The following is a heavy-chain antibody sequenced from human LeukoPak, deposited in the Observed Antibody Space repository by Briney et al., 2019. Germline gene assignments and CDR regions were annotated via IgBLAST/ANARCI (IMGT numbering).Heavy chain of an antibody. CDR2: IKQDGSEK. CDR3: ARGVYDYVWGSYRYPPNSYFQH. D-gene: IGHD3-16*02. CDR1: GFTFSSYW. J-gene: IGHJ1*01. Sequence: GGSLRLSCAASGFTFSSYWMSWVRQAPGKGLEWVANIKQDGSEKYYVDSVKGRFTISRDNAKNSLYLQMNSLRAEDTAVYYCARGVYDYVWGSYRYPPNSYFQHWGQGTLVTVSS. V-gene: IGHV3-7*01.